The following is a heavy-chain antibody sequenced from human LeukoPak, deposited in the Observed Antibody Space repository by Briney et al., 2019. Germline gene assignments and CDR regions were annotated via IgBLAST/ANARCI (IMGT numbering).Heavy chain of an antibody. J-gene: IGHJ4*02. D-gene: IGHD3-9*01. CDR2: VYYSGSA. CDR3: AREPYYDILTGYYSDY. CDR1: GGSIGSSY. Sequence: SETLSLTCTVSGGSIGSSYWSWIRQPPGKGLEWIGYVYYSGSANYNPSLKSRVTMSVDTSKNQFSLKLSSVTAADTAVYYCAREPYYDILTGYYSDYWGQGTLVTVSS. V-gene: IGHV4-59*12.